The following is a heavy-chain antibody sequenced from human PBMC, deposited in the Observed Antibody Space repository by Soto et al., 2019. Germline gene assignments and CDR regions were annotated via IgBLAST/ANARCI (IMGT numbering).Heavy chain of an antibody. J-gene: IGHJ4*02. D-gene: IGHD6-13*01. CDR3: AKERSSTWYGDFDC. CDR1: GFTFSGWA. V-gene: IGHV3-23*01. Sequence: EVQLLESGGRLVQPGGSLRLSCATSGFTFSGWAMSWVRQAPGKGLEWVSLISSRGGNTYYTESVKGRFTMSRDISKNTMYLQMNSLTAEATAVYYCAKERSSTWYGDFDCWGQGTLVTVSS. CDR2: ISSRGGNT.